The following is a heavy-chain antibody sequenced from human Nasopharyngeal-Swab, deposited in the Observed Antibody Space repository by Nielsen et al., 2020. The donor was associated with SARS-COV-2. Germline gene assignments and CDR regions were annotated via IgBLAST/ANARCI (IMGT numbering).Heavy chain of an antibody. CDR2: INSDGSST. CDR3: ARAWSRDGYNVDY. J-gene: IGHJ4*02. CDR1: GFTFSSYW. D-gene: IGHD5-24*01. V-gene: IGHV3-74*01. Sequence: GESLKISCAASGFTFSSYWMHWVRQAPGKGLVWVSRINSDGSSTSYADSVKGRFTISRDNAKNTLYLQMNSLRAEDTAVYYCARAWSRDGYNVDYWSQGTLVTVSS.